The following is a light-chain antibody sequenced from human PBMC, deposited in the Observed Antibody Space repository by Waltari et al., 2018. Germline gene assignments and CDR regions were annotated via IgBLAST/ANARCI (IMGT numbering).Light chain of an antibody. J-gene: IGLJ2*01. CDR2: EVN. CDR1: SSDVGGSNY. CDR3: TSYAGSHNWV. Sequence: QSALTQPPSASGSPGQSVTISCTGTSSDVGGSNYVSWYHPHPGKAPKLMISEVNKRPSGVPDRFPGSKSGNTASLTVSGLQADDEADYYCTSYAGSHNWVFGGGTKLTVL. V-gene: IGLV2-8*01.